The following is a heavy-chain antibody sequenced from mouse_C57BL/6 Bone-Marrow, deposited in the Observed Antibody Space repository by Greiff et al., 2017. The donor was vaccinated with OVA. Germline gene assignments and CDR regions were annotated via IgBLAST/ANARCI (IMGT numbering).Heavy chain of an antibody. CDR2: IHPNSGST. Sequence: QVQLQQPGAELVKPGASVKLSCKASGYTFTSYWMHWVKQRPGQGLEWIGMIHPNSGSTNYNEKFKSKATLTVDKTSSTAYMQLSRLTSEDCAVYFCAPITTVEAYWGQGTLVTVSA. D-gene: IGHD1-1*01. V-gene: IGHV1-64*01. CDR3: APITTVEAY. J-gene: IGHJ3*01. CDR1: GYTFTSYW.